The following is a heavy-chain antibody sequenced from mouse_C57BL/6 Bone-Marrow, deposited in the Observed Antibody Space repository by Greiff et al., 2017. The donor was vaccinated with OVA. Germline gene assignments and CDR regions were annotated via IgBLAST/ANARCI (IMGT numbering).Heavy chain of an antibody. CDR1: GYTFTSYW. CDR3: ARDYSNFFAY. D-gene: IGHD2-5*01. J-gene: IGHJ3*01. V-gene: IGHV1-64*01. CDR2: IHPNSGST. Sequence: QVQLKQPGAELVKPGASVKLSCKASGYTFTSYWMHWVKQRPGQGLEWIGMIHPNSGSTNYNEKFKSKATLTVDKSSSTAYMQLSSLTSEDSAVYYCARDYSNFFAYWGQGTLVTVSA.